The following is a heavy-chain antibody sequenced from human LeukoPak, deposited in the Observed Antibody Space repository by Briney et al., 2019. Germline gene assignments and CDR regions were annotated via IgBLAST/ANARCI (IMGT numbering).Heavy chain of an antibody. D-gene: IGHD2-15*01. CDR2: INHSGST. CDR3: ARGRVFDCSGGSCYSGLVDY. Sequence: SETLSLTCAVYGGSFSGYYWSWIRQPPGKGLEWIGEINHSGSTNYNPSLKSRVTTSVDTSKNQFSLKLSSVTAADTAVYYCARGRVFDCSGGSCYSGLVDYWGQGTLVTVSS. J-gene: IGHJ4*02. V-gene: IGHV4-34*01. CDR1: GGSFSGYY.